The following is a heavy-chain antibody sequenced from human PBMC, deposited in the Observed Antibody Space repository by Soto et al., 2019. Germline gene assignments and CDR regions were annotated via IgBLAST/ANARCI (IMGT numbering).Heavy chain of an antibody. V-gene: IGHV1-3*01. J-gene: IGHJ6*02. Sequence: QVQLVQSGAEVKKPGASVKVSCKASGYTFTSYAMHWVRQAPGQRLEWMGWINAGNGNTKYSQKFQGRVTITRDTSASTAYMELSSLRSEDTAVYYCARLRGRIAARPNDYYGMDVWGQGTTVTVSS. CDR1: GYTFTSYA. CDR2: INAGNGNT. CDR3: ARLRGRIAARPNDYYGMDV. D-gene: IGHD6-6*01.